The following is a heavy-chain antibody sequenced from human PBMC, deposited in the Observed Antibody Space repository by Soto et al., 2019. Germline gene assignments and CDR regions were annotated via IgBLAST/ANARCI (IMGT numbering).Heavy chain of an antibody. CDR1: GGSIRSSNHY. J-gene: IGHJ4*02. V-gene: IGHV4-39*01. Sequence: QLQLQESGPGLVKPSETLSLTCTVSGGSIRSSNHYWGWIRQPPGKGLEWIGSIYYTGSTFYNPSLESRLSISADTSKNQFALKLSSVTAADSAVYYCATEETGPFGGAQVYLGQGTLFTVSS. CDR3: ATEETGPFGGAQVY. D-gene: IGHD3-16*01. CDR2: IYYTGST.